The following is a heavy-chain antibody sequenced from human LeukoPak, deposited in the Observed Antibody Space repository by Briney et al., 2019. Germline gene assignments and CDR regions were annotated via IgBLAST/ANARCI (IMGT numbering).Heavy chain of an antibody. J-gene: IGHJ6*02. CDR1: GFPISTNY. Sequence: GGSLRLSCAASGFPISTNYMSWVRQAPGKGPEWVAIIYSGGDTFYADSVKGRFTISRNSSKNTLFLQMISLRAEDAAVYYCARDHITMIRGVSYYFYGMDDWGQGTTVTVSS. D-gene: IGHD3-10*01. CDR2: IYSGGDT. V-gene: IGHV3-53*01. CDR3: ARDHITMIRGVSYYFYGMDD.